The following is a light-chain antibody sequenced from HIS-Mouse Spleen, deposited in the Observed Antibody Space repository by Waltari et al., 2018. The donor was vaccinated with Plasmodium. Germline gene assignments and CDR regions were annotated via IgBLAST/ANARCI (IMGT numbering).Light chain of an antibody. V-gene: IGKV1-33*01. CDR3: QQYDNLPYT. CDR2: DAS. Sequence: DIQMTQSPSSLSASVGDRVTITCQASQDISNYLNWYQQKPGKAPKLLIYDASKLETGVPSRFSGSGSGTDFTCTISSLQPEDIATYYCQQYDNLPYTFGQGTKLEIK. CDR1: QDISNY. J-gene: IGKJ2*01.